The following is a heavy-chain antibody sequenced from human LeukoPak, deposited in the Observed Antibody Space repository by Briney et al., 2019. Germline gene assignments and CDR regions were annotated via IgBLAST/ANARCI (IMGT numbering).Heavy chain of an antibody. CDR2: IRYDGSNK. CDR3: AKDLGYYGSGSYYPMFFDY. V-gene: IGHV3-30*02. CDR1: GFTFSSYG. Sequence: GGSLRLSCAASGFTFSSYGMHWVRQAPGKGLEWVAFIRYDGSNKYYADSVKGRFTISRDNSKNTLYLQMNSLRAEDTAAYYCAKDLGYYGSGSYYPMFFDYWGQGTLVTVSS. D-gene: IGHD3-10*01. J-gene: IGHJ4*02.